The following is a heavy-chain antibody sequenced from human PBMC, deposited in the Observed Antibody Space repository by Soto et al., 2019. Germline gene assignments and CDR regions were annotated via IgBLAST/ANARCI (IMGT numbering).Heavy chain of an antibody. CDR3: TRDHYDSSGYYRFDY. V-gene: IGHV1-24*01. CDR2: FDPEDGQT. Sequence: WASVKVSCKVSGYTLSELSMHWVRQAPGKGLEWMGRFDPEDGQTIYAQKFQGRVTMTGDTSADTAYMELSSLRSEDTAIYYCTRDHYDSSGYYRFDYWGQGTPVTVSS. J-gene: IGHJ4*02. CDR1: GYTLSELS. D-gene: IGHD3-22*01.